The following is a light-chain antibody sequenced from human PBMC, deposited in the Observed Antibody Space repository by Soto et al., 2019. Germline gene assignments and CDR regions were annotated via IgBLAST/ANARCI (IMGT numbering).Light chain of an antibody. CDR1: QSVTSTY. CDR2: GAS. CDR3: QKYVSPPIN. J-gene: IGKJ5*01. V-gene: IGKV3-20*01. Sequence: EIVLTQSPGTLSLSPVERATLSCRSSQSVTSTYLGWYQQNPGQAPSLLIYGASSRATGIPDRFSGSGSGTDFTLTISRLEPEDFAVYYCQKYVSPPINFGQGTRLEIK.